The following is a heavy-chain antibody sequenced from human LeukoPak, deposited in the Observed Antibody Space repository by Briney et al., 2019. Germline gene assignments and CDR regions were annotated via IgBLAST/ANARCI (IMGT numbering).Heavy chain of an antibody. CDR3: AKGSSLGGYSYGLHPYYFDY. V-gene: IGHV3-23*01. CDR2: ISGSGGST. J-gene: IGHJ4*02. Sequence: GGSLRLSCAASGFTFSSYAMSWVRQAPGKGLEWVSAISGSGGSTYYADSVKGRFTISRDNSKNTLYLQMNSLRAEDTAVYYCAKGSSLGGYSYGLHPYYFDYWGQGTLVTVSS. CDR1: GFTFSSYA. D-gene: IGHD5-18*01.